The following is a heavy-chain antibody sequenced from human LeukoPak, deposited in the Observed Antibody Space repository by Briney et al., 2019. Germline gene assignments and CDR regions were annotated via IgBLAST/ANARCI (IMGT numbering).Heavy chain of an antibody. CDR3: ASLYYYGSGSYYSYYFDY. Sequence: GSSVKVSCKASGGTFSSYAISWVRQAPGQGLEWMGGIIPIFGTANYAQKFQGRVTITADKSTSTAYMELSSLRSEDTAVYYCASLYYYGSGSYYSYYFDYWGQGTLVTVSS. D-gene: IGHD3-10*01. CDR2: IIPIFGTA. CDR1: GGTFSSYA. J-gene: IGHJ4*02. V-gene: IGHV1-69*06.